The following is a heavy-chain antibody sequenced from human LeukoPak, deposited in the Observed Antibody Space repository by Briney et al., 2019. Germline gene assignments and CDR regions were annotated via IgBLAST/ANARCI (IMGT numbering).Heavy chain of an antibody. V-gene: IGHV1-8*03. CDR1: GYTFTSYD. CDR3: ARGRSTGYPYYFEY. Sequence: ASVKVSCKASGYTFTSYDINWVRQATGQGLEWMGWMNPNSGSTGYAQKFQGRVTITRNTSISTAYMELSGLRSEDTAVYYCARGRSTGYPYYFEYWGQGTLVAVSS. D-gene: IGHD5-12*01. CDR2: MNPNSGST. J-gene: IGHJ4*02.